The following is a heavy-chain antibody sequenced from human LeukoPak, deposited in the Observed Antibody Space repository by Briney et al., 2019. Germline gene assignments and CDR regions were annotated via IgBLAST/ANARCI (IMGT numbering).Heavy chain of an antibody. CDR1: GFMFSSNW. CDR3: AKEGRSLQTY. V-gene: IGHV3-7*03. CDR2: IKEDGTET. D-gene: IGHD5-24*01. J-gene: IGHJ4*02. Sequence: GGSLRLSCAASGFMFSSNWMSWVRLAPGKGLEWVANIKEDGTETYYVDSVKGRLTISRDNAKNSLYLQMNSLRVEDTAVYYCAKEGRSLQTYWGQGTLVTVSS.